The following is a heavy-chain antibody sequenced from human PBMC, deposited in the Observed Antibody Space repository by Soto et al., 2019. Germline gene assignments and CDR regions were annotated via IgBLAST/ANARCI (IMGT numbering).Heavy chain of an antibody. CDR1: GDSISNLDYF. CDR3: ARGRYCLTGRCFPNWFDS. D-gene: IGHD7-27*01. J-gene: IGHJ5*01. CDR2: IYKSATT. V-gene: IGHV4-30-4*01. Sequence: LSETLSLTCSVSGDSISNLDYFWAWIRQPPGQALEYIGYIYKSATTYYNPSFESRVAISVDTSKSQFSLNVTSVTAADTAVYFCARGRYCLTGRCFPNWFDSWGQGALVTVSS.